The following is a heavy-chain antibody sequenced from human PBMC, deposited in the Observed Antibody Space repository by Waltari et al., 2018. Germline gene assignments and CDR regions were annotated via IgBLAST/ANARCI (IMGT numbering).Heavy chain of an antibody. CDR1: GYTFTSYY. CDR2: VNAGGGST. Sequence: QVQLVQSGAEVKKPGASVKVSCKASGYTFTSYYMHWVRQAPGQGLEWMGIVNAGGGSTSYEQKFKGKGTMTRDTSTSTVYMELGRLRSEDTAVYYCARGGVAGTTPSGWFDPWGQGTLVTVSS. V-gene: IGHV1-46*01. D-gene: IGHD1-7*01. J-gene: IGHJ5*02. CDR3: ARGGVAGTTPSGWFDP.